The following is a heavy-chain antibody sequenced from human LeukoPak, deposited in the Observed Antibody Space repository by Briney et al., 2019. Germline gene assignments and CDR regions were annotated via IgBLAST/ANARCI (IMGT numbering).Heavy chain of an antibody. CDR3: AKVGYDSSGCY. V-gene: IGHV3-23*01. D-gene: IGHD3-22*01. J-gene: IGHJ4*02. Sequence: GGSLRLSCAASGFTFSSYAMSWVRQAPGEGLEWVSAISGSGGSTYYADSVKGRFTISRDNSKNTLYLQMNSLRAEDTAVYYCAKVGYDSSGCYWGQGTLVTVSS. CDR2: ISGSGGST. CDR1: GFTFSSYA.